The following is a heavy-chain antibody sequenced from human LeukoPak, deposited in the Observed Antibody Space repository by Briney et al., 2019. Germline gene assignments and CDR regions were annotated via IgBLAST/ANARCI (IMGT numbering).Heavy chain of an antibody. CDR3: ARDYTMVRGVTYIPVGYFDY. Sequence: SETLSLTCTVSGGSISRYYWSCTRHPPGKGLEWIGYIYYSWSTNYHPSLKGRVTISVDTSKNQFSLKLSSVTAADTAVYYCARDYTMVRGVTYIPVGYFDYWGQGTLVTVSS. CDR2: IYYSWST. D-gene: IGHD3-10*01. CDR1: GGSISRYY. J-gene: IGHJ4*02. V-gene: IGHV4-59*01.